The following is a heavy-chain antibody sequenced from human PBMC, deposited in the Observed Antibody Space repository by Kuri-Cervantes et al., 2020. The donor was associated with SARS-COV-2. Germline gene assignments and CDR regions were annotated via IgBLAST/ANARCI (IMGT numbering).Heavy chain of an antibody. CDR1: GFTFSNHA. J-gene: IGHJ4*02. CDR3: ARETFWSGYYFYGNIDR. D-gene: IGHD3-3*01. CDR2: VSYDGGSE. Sequence: GESLKISCEGSGFTFSNHALYWIRQAPGEGLEWVAVVSYDGGSEWYADSLKGRFSISRDNSKNTVYLQMNSLRTEDTALYYCARETFWSGYYFYGNIDRWGQGTLVTVSS. V-gene: IGHV3-30-3*01.